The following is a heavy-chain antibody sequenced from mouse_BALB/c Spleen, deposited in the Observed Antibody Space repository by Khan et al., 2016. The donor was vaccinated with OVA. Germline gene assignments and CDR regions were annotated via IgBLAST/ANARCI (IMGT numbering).Heavy chain of an antibody. CDR1: GYTFTSYW. J-gene: IGHJ3*01. CDR2: IYPGNTDT. Sequence: EVQLQQSGPVLARPGASVKMSCKASGYTFTSYWMHWVKQRPGKGLEWIGDIYPGNTDTNYNQKFKGKAKLTAVTSTSTAYMELYSLTNEDSAVYYCTRRNWDVAWFAYWGQGTLVTVSA. D-gene: IGHD4-1*01. CDR3: TRRNWDVAWFAY. V-gene: IGHV1-5*01.